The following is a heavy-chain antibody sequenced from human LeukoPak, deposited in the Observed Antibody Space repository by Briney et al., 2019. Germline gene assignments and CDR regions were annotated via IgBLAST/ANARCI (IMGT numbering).Heavy chain of an antibody. D-gene: IGHD2-2*02. V-gene: IGHV4-59*08. CDR3: ARHLSYCSSTSCYTYYYGMDV. CDR2: IYYSGST. Sequence: SETLSLTCTVSGGSISSYYWSWIRQPPGKGLEWFGYIYYSGSTNYNPSLKSRVTISVDTSKNQFSLKLSSVTAADTAVYYCARHLSYCSSTSCYTYYYGMDVWGQGTTVTVSS. J-gene: IGHJ6*02. CDR1: GGSISSYY.